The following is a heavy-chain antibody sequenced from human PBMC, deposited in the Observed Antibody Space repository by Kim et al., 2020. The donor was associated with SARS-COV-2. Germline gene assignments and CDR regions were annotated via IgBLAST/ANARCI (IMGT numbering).Heavy chain of an antibody. D-gene: IGHD3-10*01. CDR2: ISGSGGST. Sequence: GGSLRLSCAASGFTFSSYAMSWVRQAPGKGLEWVSAISGSGGSTYYADSVKGRFTISRDNSKNTLYLQMNSLRAEDTAVYYCAKDVYGSGSYYIFDPWGQGTLVTVSS. J-gene: IGHJ5*02. CDR3: AKDVYGSGSYYIFDP. CDR1: GFTFSSYA. V-gene: IGHV3-23*01.